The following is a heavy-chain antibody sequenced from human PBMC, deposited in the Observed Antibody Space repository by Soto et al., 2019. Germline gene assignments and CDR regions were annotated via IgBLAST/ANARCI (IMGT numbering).Heavy chain of an antibody. D-gene: IGHD3-3*01. CDR2: ISSSSSYI. J-gene: IGHJ6*02. CDR1: GFTFSSYG. Sequence: GGSLRLSCVASGFTFSSYGMNWVRQAPGKGLERVSSISSSSSYILYADSVKGRFTISRDNAKNSLYLQMNSLRAEDTAVYYCARELERITIFGVVYYYYYGMDVWGQGTTVTVSS. CDR3: ARELERITIFGVVYYYYYGMDV. V-gene: IGHV3-21*01.